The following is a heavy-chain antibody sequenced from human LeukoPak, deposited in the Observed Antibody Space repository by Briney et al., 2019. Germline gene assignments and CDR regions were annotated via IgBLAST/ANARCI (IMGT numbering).Heavy chain of an antibody. CDR1: GFPFSDHW. Sequence: GGSLRLSCVASGFPFSDHWMHWVRQPPGKGLVWVARIRGDEGETNYADSVKGRFTIFRDNAKNSLYLQMNSLRAEDTAVYYCATDAYLDMRGGPRRWGQGTLVSVSS. D-gene: IGHD2-15*01. V-gene: IGHV3-74*01. CDR2: IRGDEGET. CDR3: ATDAYLDMRGGPRR. J-gene: IGHJ1*01.